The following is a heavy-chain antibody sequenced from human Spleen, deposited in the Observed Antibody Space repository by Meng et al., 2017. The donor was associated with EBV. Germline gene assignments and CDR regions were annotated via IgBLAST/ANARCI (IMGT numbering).Heavy chain of an antibody. J-gene: IGHJ4*02. CDR2: IYRDDEK. V-gene: IGHV2-5*02. CDR1: GFSLSTSGVG. D-gene: IGHD3-10*01. CDR3: AHSSWFTVDFDS. Sequence: QRPWWESCPTRLNPPQTLPSPCSVSGFSLSTSGVGVGWIRQPPGKALEWLALIYRDDEKRYSPSLESRLTITKDTSKNQVVLTMTNMDPVDTATYYCAHSSWFTVDFDSWGQGTLVTVSS.